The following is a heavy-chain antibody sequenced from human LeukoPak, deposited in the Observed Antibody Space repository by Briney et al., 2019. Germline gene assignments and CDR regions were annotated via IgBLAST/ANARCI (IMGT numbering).Heavy chain of an antibody. J-gene: IGHJ4*02. CDR1: GFTFSSYA. CDR2: ISGSGGST. CDR3: AKDKAAAGALYFDY. Sequence: GGSLRLSCAASGFTFSSYAMSWVRQAPGKGLEWVSAISGSGGSTYYADSVTGRFTISRDNSKNTLYLQMNSLRAEDTAVYYCAKDKAAAGALYFDYWGQGTLVTVSS. D-gene: IGHD6-13*01. V-gene: IGHV3-23*01.